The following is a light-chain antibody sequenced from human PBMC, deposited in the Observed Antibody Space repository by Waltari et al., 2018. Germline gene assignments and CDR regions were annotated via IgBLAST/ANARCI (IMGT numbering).Light chain of an antibody. J-gene: IGKJ1*01. CDR1: SVLYNSNNKNY. CDR3: QQYYSSPRT. CDR2: WAS. Sequence: SVLYNSNNKNYLAWYQQKPGQPPKLLIYWASTRQSGVPDRFSGGGSGTDFTLTISSLQDEDVAVYYCQQYYSSPRTFGQGTKVEIK. V-gene: IGKV4-1*01.